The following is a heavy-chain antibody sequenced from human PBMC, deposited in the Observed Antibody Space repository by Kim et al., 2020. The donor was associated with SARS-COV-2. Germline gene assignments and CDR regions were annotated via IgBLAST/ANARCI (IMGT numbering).Heavy chain of an antibody. V-gene: IGHV4-34*01. D-gene: IGHD3-16*02. Sequence: SETLSLTCAVYGGSLSGYHWNWIRQPPGKGLEWIGEISHSGYTNYNPSLKSRVTISVDTSKNPFSLKLSSVTAADTAVYYCARRVGDLRLGELSLPDYWGQGTVVTGSS. CDR3: ARRVGDLRLGELSLPDY. CDR1: GGSLSGYH. CDR2: ISHSGYT. J-gene: IGHJ4*02.